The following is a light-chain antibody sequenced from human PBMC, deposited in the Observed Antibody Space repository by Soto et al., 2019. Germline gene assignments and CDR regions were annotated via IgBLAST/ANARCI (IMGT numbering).Light chain of an antibody. CDR2: GAS. V-gene: IGKV3-15*01. CDR1: QSVSSN. J-gene: IGKJ1*01. Sequence: EIVMTQSPATLSVSPGERATLSCRASQSVSSNLAWYQQKPGQAPRLLIYGASTRATGIPGRFSGSGSGTVFTLTISNLQSEDFAVYYCQHYNNWPPWTFGQGTKVEI. CDR3: QHYNNWPPWT.